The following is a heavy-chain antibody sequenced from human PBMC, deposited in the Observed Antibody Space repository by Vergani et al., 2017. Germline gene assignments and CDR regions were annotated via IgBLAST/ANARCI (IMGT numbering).Heavy chain of an antibody. V-gene: IGHV3-21*01. CDR1: GFTFSSYS. D-gene: IGHD1-26*01. Sequence: EVQLVESGGGLDKPGGSLRLSCAASGFTFSSYSMNWVRQAPGKGLEWVSSISSSSSYIYYADSVKGRFTISRDNSKNTLYLQMNSLRAEDTAVYYCAGDNEVGATTWGDGMDVWGQGTTVTVSS. CDR3: AGDNEVGATTWGDGMDV. CDR2: ISSSSSYI. J-gene: IGHJ6*02.